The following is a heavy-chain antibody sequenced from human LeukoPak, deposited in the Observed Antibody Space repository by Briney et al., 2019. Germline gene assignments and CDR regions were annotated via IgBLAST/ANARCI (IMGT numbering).Heavy chain of an antibody. CDR2: IYYSGST. J-gene: IGHJ4*02. Sequence: SETLSLTCTVSGGSISSYYWSWIRQPPGKGLEWIGYIYYSGSTNYNPSLKSRVTISVDTSKNQFSLKMSSVTAADTAVYYCAKDSTPEPPYYDSEFWGQGTLVTVSS. D-gene: IGHD3-22*01. V-gene: IGHV4-59*12. CDR3: AKDSTPEPPYYDSEF. CDR1: GGSISSYY.